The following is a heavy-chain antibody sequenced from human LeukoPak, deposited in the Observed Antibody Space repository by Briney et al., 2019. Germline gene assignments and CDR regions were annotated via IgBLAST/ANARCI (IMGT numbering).Heavy chain of an antibody. J-gene: IGHJ4*02. CDR3: ATTPSGSGSYLTYYFDY. D-gene: IGHD3-10*01. CDR1: GYTFTGYY. V-gene: IGHV1-24*01. CDR2: FDPEDGET. Sequence: ASVKVSCKASGYTFTGYYMHWVRQAPGKGLEWMGGFDPEDGETIYAQKFQGRVTMTEDTSTDTAYMELSSLRSEDTAVYYCATTPSGSGSYLTYYFDYWGQGTLVTVSS.